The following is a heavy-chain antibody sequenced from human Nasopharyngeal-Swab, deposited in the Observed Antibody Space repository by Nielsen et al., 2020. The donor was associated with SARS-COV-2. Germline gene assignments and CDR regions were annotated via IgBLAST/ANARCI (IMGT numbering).Heavy chain of an antibody. CDR2: ISGSGGST. V-gene: IGHV3-23*01. CDR3: AKEPIVTMIVVVIDTYFDY. J-gene: IGHJ4*02. D-gene: IGHD3-22*01. CDR1: RSTFSSYA. Sequence: LSLTCAASRSTFSSYAMSWVRQAPGKGLEWVSAISGSGGSTYYADSVKGRFTISRDNSKNTLYLQMNSLRAEDTAVYYCAKEPIVTMIVVVIDTYFDYWGQGTLVTVSS.